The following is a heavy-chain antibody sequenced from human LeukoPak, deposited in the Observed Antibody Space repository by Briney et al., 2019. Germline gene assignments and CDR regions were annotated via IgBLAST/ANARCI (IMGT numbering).Heavy chain of an antibody. D-gene: IGHD3-3*01. CDR2: IGAYNGNT. Sequence: ASVKVSCKASGYTFTSYGISWVRQAPGQGLEWMGWIGAYNGNTNYAQKLQGRVTMTTDTSTSTAYMELRSLRSDDTAVYYCARVYYDSISLALDWFDPWGQGTLVTVSS. CDR1: GYTFTSYG. CDR3: ARVYYDSISLALDWFDP. J-gene: IGHJ5*02. V-gene: IGHV1-18*01.